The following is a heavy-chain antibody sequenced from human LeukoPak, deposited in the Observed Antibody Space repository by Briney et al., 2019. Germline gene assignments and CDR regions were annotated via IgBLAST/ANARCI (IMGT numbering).Heavy chain of an antibody. V-gene: IGHV3-30-3*01. Sequence: PGRSLRLSCAASGFTFSSYAMHWVRQAPGKGLEWVAVISYDGSNKYYADSVKGRFTISRDNSKNTLYLQMNSLRAEDTAVYYCARVGEGTVHCSSTSCFQIPDAFDIWGQGTMVTVSS. J-gene: IGHJ3*02. CDR3: ARVGEGTVHCSSTSCFQIPDAFDI. CDR2: ISYDGSNK. D-gene: IGHD2-2*01. CDR1: GFTFSSYA.